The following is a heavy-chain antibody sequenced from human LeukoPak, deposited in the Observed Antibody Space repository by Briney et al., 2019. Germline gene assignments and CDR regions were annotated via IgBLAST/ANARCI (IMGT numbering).Heavy chain of an antibody. D-gene: IGHD3-22*01. Sequence: GGSLRLSCAVSGFTFSTYAMTWVRQAPGKGLECVSGIGDRGNTYYADSVKGRFTISRDNSKNTLYLQMNSLRAEDTAIYYCANYYDTRGHIVPYWGQGTLVTVSS. CDR2: IGDRGNT. CDR1: GFTFSTYA. CDR3: ANYYDTRGHIVPY. V-gene: IGHV3-23*01. J-gene: IGHJ4*02.